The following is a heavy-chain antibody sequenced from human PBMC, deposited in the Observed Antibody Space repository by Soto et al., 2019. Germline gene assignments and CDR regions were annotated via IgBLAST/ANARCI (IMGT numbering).Heavy chain of an antibody. V-gene: IGHV1-69*01. CDR2: IVPILGIP. CDR3: ARGGFYEILTGSYPIDAFHL. Sequence: QVQLVQSGAEVQKPGSSVKVSCRASGGTFSGYVITWVRQAPGHGLEWMGEIVPILGIPSYAQKFQGRVTIKADESTSTVYVELSNLRSEDSAVYYFARGGFYEILTGSYPIDAFHLWGQGTMVTVSS. D-gene: IGHD3-9*01. CDR1: GGTFSGYV. J-gene: IGHJ3*01.